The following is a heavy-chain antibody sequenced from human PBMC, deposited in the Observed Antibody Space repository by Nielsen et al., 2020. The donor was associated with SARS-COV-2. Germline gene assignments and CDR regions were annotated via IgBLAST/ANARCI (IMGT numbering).Heavy chain of an antibody. CDR3: ARADYYYYYGMDV. J-gene: IGHJ6*02. Sequence: WIRQPPGKGLEWVGIIYPGDSDTRYSPSFQGQVTISADKSISTAYLQWSSLKASDTAMYYCARADYYYYYGMDVWGQGTTVTVSS. V-gene: IGHV5-51*01. CDR2: IYPGDSDT.